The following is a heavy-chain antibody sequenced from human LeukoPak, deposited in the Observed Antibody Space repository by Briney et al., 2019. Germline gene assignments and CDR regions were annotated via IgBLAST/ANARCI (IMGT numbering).Heavy chain of an antibody. CDR3: ARHGEECSSSSCYAAPNNWLDP. Sequence: ASVKVSCKASGYTFTGYYMHWVRQAPGQGLEWMGWINPNSGGTNYAQKFQGRVTMTRDTSISTAYMELSRLRSDDTAVYYCARHGEECSSSSCYAAPNNWLDPWGQGTLVTVAS. J-gene: IGHJ5*02. CDR1: GYTFTGYY. V-gene: IGHV1-2*02. D-gene: IGHD6-13*01. CDR2: INPNSGGT.